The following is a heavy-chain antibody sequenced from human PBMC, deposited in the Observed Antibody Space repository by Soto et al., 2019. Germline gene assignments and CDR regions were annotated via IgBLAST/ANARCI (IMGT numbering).Heavy chain of an antibody. V-gene: IGHV4-34*01. CDR3: ARDIMGTNWFDP. J-gene: IGHJ5*02. CDR1: GGSFRNYY. D-gene: IGHD3-16*01. Sequence: PSETLSLTCGVYGGSFRNYYWIWVRRPPGKGLEWIGEVNHSGEATYNPSLKSRVTISVDTSKNQFSLKLSSVTAADTAVYYCARDIMGTNWFDPWGQGTLVTVAS. CDR2: VNHSGEA.